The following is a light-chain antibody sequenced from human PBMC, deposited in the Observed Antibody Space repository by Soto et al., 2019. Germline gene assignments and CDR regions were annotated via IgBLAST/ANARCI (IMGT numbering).Light chain of an antibody. J-gene: IGLJ2*01. CDR2: DVS. Sequence: QSALTQPRSVSGSPGQSVTISCTGTSSDVGGYNYVSWYQHHPGKAPKLMIYDVSKRPSGVPDCFSGSKSGNTASLTISGLQAEDEADYYCCSYAGSYTVVFGGGTKVTVL. CDR3: CSYAGSYTVV. CDR1: SSDVGGYNY. V-gene: IGLV2-11*01.